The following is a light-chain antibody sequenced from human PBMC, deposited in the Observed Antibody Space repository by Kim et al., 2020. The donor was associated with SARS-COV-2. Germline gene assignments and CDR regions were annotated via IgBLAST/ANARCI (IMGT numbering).Light chain of an antibody. J-gene: IGLJ3*02. CDR3: SSYTTSGTVV. V-gene: IGLV2-14*03. CDR1: ISDVGNYNF. CDR2: DVS. Sequence: QSALIQPASVSGSPGQSIAISCTGTISDVGNYNFVSWYQQHPGKAPKLMIYDVSNRHSGVSNRFSGSKSGNTASLTISGLQAEDEADYYCSSYTTSGTVVFGGGTQLTVL.